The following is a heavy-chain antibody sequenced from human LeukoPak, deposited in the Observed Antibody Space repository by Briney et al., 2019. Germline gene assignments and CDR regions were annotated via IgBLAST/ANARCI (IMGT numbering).Heavy chain of an antibody. D-gene: IGHD1-26*01. J-gene: IGHJ4*02. CDR2: ISGSGGGT. CDR1: GFTFSTYA. V-gene: IGHV3-23*01. CDR3: ASSGSYRFDY. Sequence: GGSLRLSCAASGFTFSTYAMNWVRQAPGKGLEWVSTISGSGGGTYYADPVKGRFTISRDISKNMFYLQMNSLRDEDTAVYYCASSGSYRFDYWGQGTLVTVSS.